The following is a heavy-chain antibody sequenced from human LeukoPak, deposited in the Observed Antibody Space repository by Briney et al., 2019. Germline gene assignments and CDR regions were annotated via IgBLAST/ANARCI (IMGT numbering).Heavy chain of an antibody. CDR2: ISWNSGSI. CDR1: GFTFDDYA. J-gene: IGHJ4*02. D-gene: IGHD1-14*01. CDR3: AKGVSLNRIAY. V-gene: IGHV3-9*01. Sequence: PGGSLRLSCAASGFTFDDYAMHWVRQAPGKGLEWVSGISWNSGSIGYADSAKGRFTISRDNAKNSLYLQMNSLRAEDTALYYCAKGVSLNRIAYWGQGTLVTVSS.